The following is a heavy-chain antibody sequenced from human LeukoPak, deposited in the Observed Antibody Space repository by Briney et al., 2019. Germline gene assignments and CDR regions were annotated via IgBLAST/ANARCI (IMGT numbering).Heavy chain of an antibody. Sequence: PSETLSLTCAVYGGSFSGYYWSWIRQPPGKGLEWIGEINQSGRTNYKPSLKSRVTISVDTSKNQFSLKLSSVTAADTAVYYCARTPPGIAVAGTRAAYYYYMDVWGKGTTVTVSS. V-gene: IGHV4-34*01. J-gene: IGHJ6*03. CDR1: GGSFSGYY. D-gene: IGHD6-19*01. CDR2: INQSGRT. CDR3: ARTPPGIAVAGTRAAYYYYMDV.